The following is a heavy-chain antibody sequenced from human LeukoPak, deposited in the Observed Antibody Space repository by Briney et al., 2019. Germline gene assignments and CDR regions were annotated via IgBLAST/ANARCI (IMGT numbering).Heavy chain of an antibody. CDR1: GGSIRSSTYY. D-gene: IGHD2/OR15-2a*01. V-gene: IGHV4-39*01. Sequence: SETLSLTCTVSGGSIRSSTYYWGWIRQPPGKGLEWIGSIHYSGSTYCNPSLRSRVTISVDTSKNQFSLKVSSVTAADTAVYYCARDSSTYAGPPDYWGQGTLVTVSS. J-gene: IGHJ4*02. CDR3: ARDSSTYAGPPDY. CDR2: IHYSGST.